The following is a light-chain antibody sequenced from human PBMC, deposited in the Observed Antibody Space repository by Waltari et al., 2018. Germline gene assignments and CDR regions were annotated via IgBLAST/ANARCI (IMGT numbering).Light chain of an antibody. J-gene: IGKJ4*01. V-gene: IGKV1-17*03. CDR2: ATS. CDR1: QGIRNY. CDR3: LQHNNYPLT. Sequence: TWRASQGIRNYLAWFQQKPGRVPKRLIYATSSLQSGVPSRFSGSGSGTEFTLTISSLQPEDFATYYCLQHNNYPLTFGGGTKVEIK.